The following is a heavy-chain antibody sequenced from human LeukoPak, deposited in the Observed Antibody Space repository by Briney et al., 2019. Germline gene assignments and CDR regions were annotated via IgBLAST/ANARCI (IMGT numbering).Heavy chain of an antibody. D-gene: IGHD2-21*01. J-gene: IGHJ2*01. CDR1: GYTFTSYD. Sequence: ASVKVSCKASGYTFTSYDINWVRQATGQGLEWMGWMNPNSGNTGYAQKFQGRVTMTRNTSISTAYMELSSLRSEDTAVYYCARGPVGMGGFDLWGRGTLVTVSS. CDR2: MNPNSGNT. V-gene: IGHV1-8*01. CDR3: ARGPVGMGGFDL.